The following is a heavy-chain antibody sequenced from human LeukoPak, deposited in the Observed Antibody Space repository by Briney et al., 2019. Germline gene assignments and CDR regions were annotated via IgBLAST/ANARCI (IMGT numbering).Heavy chain of an antibody. J-gene: IGHJ4*02. D-gene: IGHD6-13*01. CDR3: ARDPVDYSSSWYYDY. CDR1: GFTFSSYA. Sequence: GGSLRLSCAASGFTFSSYAMHWVRQAPGKGLEYVSAISSNGGSTYYANSVKGRFTISRDNSKNTLYLQMGSLRAEDMAVYYCARDPVDYSSSWYYDYWGQGTLVTVSS. V-gene: IGHV3-64*01. CDR2: ISSNGGST.